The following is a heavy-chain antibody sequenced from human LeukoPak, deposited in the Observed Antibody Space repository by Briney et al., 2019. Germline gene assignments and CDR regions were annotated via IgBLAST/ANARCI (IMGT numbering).Heavy chain of an antibody. CDR3: AKDFETTEINYHYYGMDV. CDR1: GFTLSSYG. D-gene: IGHD4-17*01. V-gene: IGHV3-30*18. CDR2: TSYDGSNK. Sequence: GRSLRLSCAASGFTLSSYGMHWVRQAPGKGLEWVAVTSYDGSNKYYADSVKGRFTISRDNSKNTLYLQMNSQRAEDTAVYYCAKDFETTEINYHYYGMDVWGQGTTVTVPS. J-gene: IGHJ6*02.